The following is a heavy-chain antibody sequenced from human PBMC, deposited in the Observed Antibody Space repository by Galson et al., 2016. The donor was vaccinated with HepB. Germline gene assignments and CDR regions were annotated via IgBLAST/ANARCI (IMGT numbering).Heavy chain of an antibody. D-gene: IGHD2-2*01. J-gene: IGHJ4*02. CDR1: GFTFSSYG. CDR2: ISYDGSNK. Sequence: LRLSCAASGFTFSSYGMHWVRQAPGKGLEWVAFISYDGSNKKYADSVKGRFTISRDNSKETLYLQMNSLRAEDTAVYYCAKDGRIYCSSASCHDHFHYWGQGTLVTVSS. V-gene: IGHV3-30*18. CDR3: AKDGRIYCSSASCHDHFHY.